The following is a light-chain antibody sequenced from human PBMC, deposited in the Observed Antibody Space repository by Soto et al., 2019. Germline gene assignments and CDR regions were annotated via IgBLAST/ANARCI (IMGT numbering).Light chain of an antibody. CDR2: KAS. V-gene: IGKV1-5*03. J-gene: IGKJ5*01. CDR1: QSISNW. CDR3: QQYNSYLIT. Sequence: DIQLTQSPSTLSASLGARVTVTCRASQSISNWLAWYQQKPGRAPKLLIYKASSLESGVPSRFSGSGSGTEFTLTINSLQPDDFATYYCQQYNSYLITFGQGTRLEIK.